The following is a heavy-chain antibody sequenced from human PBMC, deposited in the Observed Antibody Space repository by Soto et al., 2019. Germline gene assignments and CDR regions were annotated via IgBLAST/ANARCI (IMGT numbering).Heavy chain of an antibody. Sequence: SETLSLTCAVYGGSFSGYYWSWIRQPPGKGLEWIGEINHSGSTNYNPSLKSRVTISVDTSKNQFSLKLSSVTAADTAVYYCARGPVGYCSSTSCYRGWFDPWGQGALVTVSS. CDR3: ARGPVGYCSSTSCYRGWFDP. V-gene: IGHV4-34*01. D-gene: IGHD2-2*01. J-gene: IGHJ5*02. CDR2: INHSGST. CDR1: GGSFSGYY.